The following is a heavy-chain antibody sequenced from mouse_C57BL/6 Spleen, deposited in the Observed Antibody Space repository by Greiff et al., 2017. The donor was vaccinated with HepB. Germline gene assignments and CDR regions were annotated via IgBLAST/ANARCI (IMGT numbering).Heavy chain of an antibody. Sequence: VHVKQSGPELVKPGASVKISCKASGYSFTDYNMNWVKQSNGKSLEWIGVINPNYGTTSYNQKFKGKATLTVDQSSSTAYMQLNSLTSEDSAVYYCARGTVGPYYFDYWGQGTTLTVSS. CDR3: ARGTVGPYYFDY. CDR1: GYSFTDYN. J-gene: IGHJ2*01. V-gene: IGHV1-39*01. CDR2: INPNYGTT. D-gene: IGHD1-1*01.